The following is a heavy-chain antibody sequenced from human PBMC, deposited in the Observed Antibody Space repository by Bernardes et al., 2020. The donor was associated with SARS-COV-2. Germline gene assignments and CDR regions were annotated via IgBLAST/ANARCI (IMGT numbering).Heavy chain of an antibody. Sequence: SVKVSCTASGGTSRRYVISWVRQAPGQGLEWLGGIIPVFGLATHAQKFQGRVTITADESTSTAYMELNSLGSEDTAVYYCAKGPCSDYGDYHYFDHWGQGTVVTVSS. D-gene: IGHD4-17*01. CDR2: IIPVFGLA. J-gene: IGHJ4*02. CDR1: GGTSRRYV. V-gene: IGHV1-69*13. CDR3: AKGPCSDYGDYHYFDH.